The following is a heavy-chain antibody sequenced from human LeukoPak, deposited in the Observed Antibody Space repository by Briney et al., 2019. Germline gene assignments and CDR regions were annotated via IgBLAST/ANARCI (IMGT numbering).Heavy chain of an antibody. Sequence: PSETLSLTCTVSGGSTSRYYWSWIRQPPGKRLEWLGYINQSGSTTYNPSLKSRLTMSVDTSKNQISPNLISLTAADTAVYYCARLPGIAAVWGQGTLVTVSS. V-gene: IGHV4-59*08. J-gene: IGHJ4*02. CDR1: GGSTSRYY. D-gene: IGHD6-13*01. CDR3: ARLPGIAAV. CDR2: INQSGST.